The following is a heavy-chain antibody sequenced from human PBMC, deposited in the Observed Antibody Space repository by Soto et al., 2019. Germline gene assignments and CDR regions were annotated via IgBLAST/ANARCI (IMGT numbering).Heavy chain of an antibody. V-gene: IGHV4-31*03. D-gene: IGHD2-15*01. Sequence: QVQLQESGPGLVKPSQTLSLTCTVSGGSIIDGQTYLNWIRQHPERGLEWMGYINYRGTTNYSPALKSRLLISVDTSKNQFSLTLTAVTAADTAVYYCARDAPGVAPFWGQGTLVTVSS. J-gene: IGHJ4*02. CDR1: GGSIIDGQTY. CDR2: INYRGTT. CDR3: ARDAPGVAPF.